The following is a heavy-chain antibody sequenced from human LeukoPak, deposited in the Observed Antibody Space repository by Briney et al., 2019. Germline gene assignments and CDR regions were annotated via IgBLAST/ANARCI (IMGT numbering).Heavy chain of an antibody. CDR3: ARDATYYDISISYPHSYGMDV. Sequence: ASVKVSCKASGYTFTSYGISWVRQAPGQGLEWMGWISAYNGNTNYAQKLQGRVTMTTDTSTSTAYMELRSLRSDDTAVYYCARDATYYDISISYPHSYGMDVWGQGTTVTVSS. CDR1: GYTFTSYG. J-gene: IGHJ6*02. D-gene: IGHD3-9*01. CDR2: ISAYNGNT. V-gene: IGHV1-18*01.